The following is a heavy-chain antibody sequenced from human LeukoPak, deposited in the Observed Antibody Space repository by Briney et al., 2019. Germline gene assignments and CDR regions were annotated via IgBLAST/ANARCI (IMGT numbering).Heavy chain of an antibody. CDR3: ARHHYDYVWGSCPDHFDY. J-gene: IGHJ4*02. V-gene: IGHV4-39*01. CDR2: IYYSGST. CDR1: GGSISSGGYY. D-gene: IGHD3-16*01. Sequence: PSETLSLTCTVSGGSISSGGYYWSWIRQHPGKGLEWIGYIYYSGSTYYNPSLKSRVTISVDTSKNQFSLKLSSVTAADTAVYYCARHHYDYVWGSCPDHFDYWGQGTLVTVSS.